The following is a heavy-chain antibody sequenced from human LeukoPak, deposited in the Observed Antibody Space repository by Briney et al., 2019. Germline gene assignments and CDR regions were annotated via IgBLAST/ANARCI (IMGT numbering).Heavy chain of an antibody. V-gene: IGHV4-39*01. J-gene: IGHJ6*03. D-gene: IGHD1-26*01. CDR1: GGSISSSSYY. CDR3: ARLGAPYYYHYMDV. Sequence: PSETLSLTCTVSGGSISSSSYYWGWIRQPPGKGLEWIGSIYYSGSTYYNPSLKSRATISVDTSKNQFSLKLSSVTAADTAVYYCARLGAPYYYHYMDVWGKGTTVTVSS. CDR2: IYYSGST.